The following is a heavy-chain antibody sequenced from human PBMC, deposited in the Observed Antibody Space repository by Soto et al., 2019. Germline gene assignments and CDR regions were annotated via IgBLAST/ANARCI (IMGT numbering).Heavy chain of an antibody. CDR1: GGSISSGGYY. CDR2: IYYSGST. V-gene: IGHV4-61*08. Sequence: KLSETLSLTCTVSGGSISSGGYYWSWIRQPPGKGLEWIGYIYYSGSTNYNPSLKSRVTISVDTSKNQFSLKLSSVTAADTAVYYCARTTVIAFDYWGQGTLVTVSS. CDR3: ARTTVIAFDY. J-gene: IGHJ4*02. D-gene: IGHD4-17*01.